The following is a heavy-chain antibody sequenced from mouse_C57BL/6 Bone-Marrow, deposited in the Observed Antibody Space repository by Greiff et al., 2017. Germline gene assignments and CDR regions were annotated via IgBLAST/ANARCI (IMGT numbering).Heavy chain of an antibody. CDR3: ARRDYYVSSYVRLYYAMDY. V-gene: IGHV1-81*01. D-gene: IGHD1-1*01. CDR2: IYPRSGNT. Sequence: VQLQQSGAELARPGASVKLSCKASGYTFTSYGISWVKQRTGQGLEWIGEIYPRSGNTYYNEKFKGKATLTADKSSSTAYMELRRLTSEDSAVYFCARRDYYVSSYVRLYYAMDYWGQGTSVTVSS. CDR1: GYTFTSYG. J-gene: IGHJ4*01.